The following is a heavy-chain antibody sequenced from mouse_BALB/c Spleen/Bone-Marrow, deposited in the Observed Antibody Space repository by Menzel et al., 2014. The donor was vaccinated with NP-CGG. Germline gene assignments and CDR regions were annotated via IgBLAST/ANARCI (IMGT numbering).Heavy chain of an antibody. D-gene: IGHD2-13*01. J-gene: IGHJ2*01. CDR3: ARDPHYGDYLGDY. Sequence: ESGPGLVKPSQSLSLICSVTGYSITSGYYWNWIRHFPGNKLEWMGYISYDGYNKYNPSLKNRISITRDTSENQFFLKLSSVTTEDTATYYCARDPHYGDYLGDYWGQGTTLTVSS. CDR2: ISYDGYN. CDR1: GYSITSGYY. V-gene: IGHV3-6*02.